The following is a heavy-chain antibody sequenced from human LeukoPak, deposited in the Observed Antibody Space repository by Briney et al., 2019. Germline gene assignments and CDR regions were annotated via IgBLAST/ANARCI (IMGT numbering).Heavy chain of an antibody. J-gene: IGHJ4*02. D-gene: IGHD3-3*01. V-gene: IGHV4-59*01. CDR3: ARYRPSESRSGEVTSLDY. CDR1: GGSINNYY. CDR2: IYYTGST. Sequence: PSETLSLTCTVSGGSINNYYWSWLRQPPGKGLELIGHIYYTGSTEYNPSLKSRATISLDTSENQFSLRLSSVTTADTAVYYCARYRPSESRSGEVTSLDYWGQETLVTVPS.